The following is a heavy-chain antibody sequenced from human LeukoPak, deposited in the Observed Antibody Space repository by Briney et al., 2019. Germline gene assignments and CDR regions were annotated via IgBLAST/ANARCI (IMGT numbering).Heavy chain of an antibody. Sequence: SETLSLTCTVPGDSISSSTNYWGWIRQPPGKGLEWIGYIYYSGRTYYNPSLKSRVTISVDTSKNQFSLKLSSVTAADMAVYYCASQTLGGSSSWFDSWGQGTLVTVSS. J-gene: IGHJ5*01. CDR3: ASQTLGGSSSWFDS. D-gene: IGHD6-13*01. CDR2: IYYSGRT. V-gene: IGHV4-39*01. CDR1: GDSISSSTNY.